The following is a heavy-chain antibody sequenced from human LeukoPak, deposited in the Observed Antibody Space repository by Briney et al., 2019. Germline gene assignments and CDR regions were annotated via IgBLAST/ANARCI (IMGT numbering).Heavy chain of an antibody. CDR3: AKTPHYYYDSSGVY. J-gene: IGHJ4*02. CDR2: ISGSGGVT. CDR1: GFTFSNYA. D-gene: IGHD3-22*01. V-gene: IGHV3-23*01. Sequence: GGSLRLSCAASGFTFSNYAMTWVRQAPEKGLEWVSAISGSGGVTYYADSVKGRFSISRDNSKDTLFLQMNSLRAEDTAVYYCAKTPHYYYDSSGVYWGQGTLVTVSS.